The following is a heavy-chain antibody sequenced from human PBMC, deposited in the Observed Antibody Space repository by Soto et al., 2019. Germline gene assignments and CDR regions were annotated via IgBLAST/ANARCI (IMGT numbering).Heavy chain of an antibody. CDR1: GYTFTSYD. J-gene: IGHJ6*03. CDR3: ARLTFIAARLGDYYYYYMDV. D-gene: IGHD6-6*01. Sequence: ASVKVSCKASGYTFTSYDINWVRQATGQGLEWMGWMNPNSGNTGYAQKFQGRVTMTRNTSISTAYMELSSLRSEDTAVYYCARLTFIAARLGDYYYYYMDVWGKGTTVTVSS. CDR2: MNPNSGNT. V-gene: IGHV1-8*01.